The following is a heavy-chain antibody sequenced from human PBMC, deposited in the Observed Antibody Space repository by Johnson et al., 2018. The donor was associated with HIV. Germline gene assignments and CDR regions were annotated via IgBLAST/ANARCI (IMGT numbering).Heavy chain of an antibody. CDR2: ISYDGSNK. V-gene: IGHV3-30*19. CDR1: GFTFSSYG. CDR3: ARGRLNHFPDAFDI. J-gene: IGHJ3*02. Sequence: VQLVESGGGLVKPGGSLRLSCAASGFTFSSYGMHWVRQAPGKGLEWVAVISYDGSNKYYADSVKGRFTISRDNSKNTLYLQMNSLRAEDTAVYYCARGRLNHFPDAFDIWGQGTMVTVSS. D-gene: IGHD3-16*01.